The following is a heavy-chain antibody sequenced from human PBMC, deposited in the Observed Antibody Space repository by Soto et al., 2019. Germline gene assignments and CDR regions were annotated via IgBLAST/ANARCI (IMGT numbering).Heavy chain of an antibody. CDR1: GGSFSAYC. D-gene: IGHD1-26*01. J-gene: IGHJ4*02. CDR2: INHSGST. CDR3: ARVRWDQPWVFDY. V-gene: IGHV4-34*01. Sequence: SETLSLTCAVYGGSFSAYCWSWIRQPPGKGLEWIGEINHSGSTNYNPSLKSRVTISVDTSKNQFSLKLTSVTAADTAVYYCARVRWDQPWVFDYWGQGTLGTSPQ.